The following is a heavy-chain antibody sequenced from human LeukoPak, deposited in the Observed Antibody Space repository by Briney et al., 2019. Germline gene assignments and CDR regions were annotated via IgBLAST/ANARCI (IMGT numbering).Heavy chain of an antibody. Sequence: ASVKVSCKASGYTFTSYDINWVRQATGQGLEWMGRMNPNSGNTGYAQKFQGRVTITRNTSISTAYMELSSLRYDDTAVYYCATNILVRDIINWFDPWGQGTLVTVSS. V-gene: IGHV1-8*03. CDR2: MNPNSGNT. CDR1: GYTFTSYD. CDR3: ATNILVRDIINWFDP. J-gene: IGHJ5*02. D-gene: IGHD3-10*01.